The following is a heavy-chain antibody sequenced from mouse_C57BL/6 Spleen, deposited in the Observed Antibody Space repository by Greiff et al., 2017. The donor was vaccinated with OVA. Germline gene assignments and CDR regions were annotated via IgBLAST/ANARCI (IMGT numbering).Heavy chain of an antibody. V-gene: IGHV14-3*01. CDR3: ARYDGYPYYFDY. CDR2: IDPANGNT. Sequence: VQLKESVAELVRPGASVKLSCTASGFNIKNTYMHWVKQRPEQGLEWIGRIDPANGNTKYAPKIQGKATITADTSSNTAYLQLSSLTSEDTAIYYCARYDGYPYYFDYWGQGTTLTVSS. J-gene: IGHJ2*01. D-gene: IGHD2-3*01. CDR1: GFNIKNTY.